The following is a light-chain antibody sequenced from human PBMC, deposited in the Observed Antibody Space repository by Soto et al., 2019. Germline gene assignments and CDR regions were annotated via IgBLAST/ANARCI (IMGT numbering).Light chain of an antibody. CDR2: LNSDGSH. CDR3: QTWGSGIPVV. CDR1: SGHSSYA. Sequence: QPVLTQSPSASASLGASVKLTCTLSSGHSSYAIAWHQQQPEKGPRYLMKLNSDGSHSKGDGIPDRFSGSSSGAERHLTISSLQSEDEADYYCQTWGSGIPVVFGGGTKLTVL. V-gene: IGLV4-69*01. J-gene: IGLJ2*01.